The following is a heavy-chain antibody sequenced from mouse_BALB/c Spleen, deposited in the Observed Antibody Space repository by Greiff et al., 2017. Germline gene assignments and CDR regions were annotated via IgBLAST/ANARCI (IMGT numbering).Heavy chain of an antibody. CDR2: IDPANGNT. V-gene: IGHV14-3*02. CDR3: ARLLRGDFDY. J-gene: IGHJ2*01. CDR1: GFNIKDTY. Sequence: VQLKESGAELVKPGASVKLSCTASGFNIKDTYMHWVKQRPEQGLEWIGRIDPANGNTKYDPKFQCKATITADTSSNTAYLQLSSLTSEDTAVYYCARLLRGDFDYWGQGTTLTVSS.